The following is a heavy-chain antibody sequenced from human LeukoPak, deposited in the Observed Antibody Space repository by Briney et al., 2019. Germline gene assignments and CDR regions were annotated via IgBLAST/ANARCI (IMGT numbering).Heavy chain of an antibody. D-gene: IGHD2-2*01. Sequence: GASVKVSCKASGGTFSSYAISWVRQAPGQGLEWMGGIIPIFGTANYAQKFQGRVTITADESTSTAYMELSSLRSEDTAVYYCARVVYCSSTSCYGAFDIWGQGTMVTVSS. V-gene: IGHV1-69*13. J-gene: IGHJ3*02. CDR3: ARVVYCSSTSCYGAFDI. CDR2: IIPIFGTA. CDR1: GGTFSSYA.